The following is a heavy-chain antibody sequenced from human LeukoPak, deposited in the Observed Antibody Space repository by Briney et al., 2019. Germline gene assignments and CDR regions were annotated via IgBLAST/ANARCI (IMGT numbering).Heavy chain of an antibody. D-gene: IGHD5-24*01. CDR1: GGSFSGYY. CDR2: INHSGST. Sequence: SETLSLTCAVYGGSFSGYYWSWIRQPPGKGLEWIGEINHSGSTNYNPSLKSRVTISVDTSKNQFSLKLSSVTAADTAVYYCARGHYGYNLYYFDYWGQGTLVTVSS. CDR3: ARGHYGYNLYYFDY. V-gene: IGHV4-34*01. J-gene: IGHJ4*02.